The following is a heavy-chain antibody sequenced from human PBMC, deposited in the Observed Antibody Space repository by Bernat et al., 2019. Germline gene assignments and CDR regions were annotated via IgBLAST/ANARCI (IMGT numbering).Heavy chain of an antibody. CDR1: GDIVSSNSAA. J-gene: IGHJ5*02. D-gene: IGHD2-15*01. V-gene: IGHV6-1*01. Sequence: QVQLQQSGPGLVKPSQTLSLTCAIPGDIVSSNSAAWNWIRQSQSTGLEWPGRTNYRSKWNNDYAVSVKSRITISPDTTKNQLSLQLNSVTPEDTAVYYCARERADVVVVVAASNWFDPWGQGTLVTVSS. CDR3: ARERADVVVVVAASNWFDP. CDR2: TNYRSKWNN.